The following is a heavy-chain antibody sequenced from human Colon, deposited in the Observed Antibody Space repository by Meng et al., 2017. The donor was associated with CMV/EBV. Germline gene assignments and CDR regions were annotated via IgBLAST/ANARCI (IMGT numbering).Heavy chain of an antibody. D-gene: IGHD6-13*01. CDR1: GYSISSGHF. V-gene: IGHV4-38-2*02. CDR2: IHHTGST. J-gene: IGHJ4*02. Sequence: GSLGLSCTVSGYSISSGHFWGWIRQPPGKGLEWIGSIHHTGSTYYKSSLKSRVTMSVDTAKNQFSLKLTSVTAADTAVYYCARDLTLSAGPSAVGHWGRGTLVTVSS. CDR3: ARDLTLSAGPSAVGH.